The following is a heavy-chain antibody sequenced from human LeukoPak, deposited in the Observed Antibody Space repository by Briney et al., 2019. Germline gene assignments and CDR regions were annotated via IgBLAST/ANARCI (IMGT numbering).Heavy chain of an antibody. D-gene: IGHD1-26*01. CDR3: ARVGWELLGYYYYYMDV. CDR2: IYYSGST. J-gene: IGHJ6*03. V-gene: IGHV4-59*01. CDR1: GGSTSSYY. Sequence: PSETLSLTCTVSGGSTSSYYWSWVRQPPGKGLEWIGYIYYSGSTNYNPSLKSRVTISVDTSKNQFSLKLSSVTAADTAVYYCARVGWELLGYYYYYMDVWGKGTTVTVSS.